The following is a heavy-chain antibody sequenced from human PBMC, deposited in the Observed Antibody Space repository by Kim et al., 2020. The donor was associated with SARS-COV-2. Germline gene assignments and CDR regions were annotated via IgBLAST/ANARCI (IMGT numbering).Heavy chain of an antibody. V-gene: IGHV3-15*01. D-gene: IGHD4-17*01. CDR1: GFTFSNAW. J-gene: IGHJ2*01. CDR2: IKSKTDGGTT. Sequence: GGSLRLSCAASGFTFSNAWMSWVRQAPGKGLEWVGRIKSKTDGGTTDYAAPVKGRFTISRDDSKNTLYLQMNSLKTEDTAVYYCTTTTVTTLGWDFDLWGRGTLVTVSS. CDR3: TTTTVTTLGWDFDL.